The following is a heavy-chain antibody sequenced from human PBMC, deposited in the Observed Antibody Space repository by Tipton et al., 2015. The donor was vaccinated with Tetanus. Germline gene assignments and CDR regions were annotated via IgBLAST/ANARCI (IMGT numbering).Heavy chain of an antibody. J-gene: IGHJ1*01. D-gene: IGHD3-22*01. CDR3: ARQDTLNYYYVGYFHD. CDR1: RGPISSYY. CDR2: ISNGNT. V-gene: IGHV4-4*07. Sequence: TLSLTCTVSRGPISSYYWSWIRQPAGKGLEWIGHISNGNTDYAASLRSRVTLSVDTSKNQFSLQLRSVTAADTAVYYCARQDTLNYYYVGYFHDWGQGTLVTVSS.